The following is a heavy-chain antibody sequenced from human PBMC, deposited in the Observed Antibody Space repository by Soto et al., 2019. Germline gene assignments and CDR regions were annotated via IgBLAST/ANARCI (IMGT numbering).Heavy chain of an antibody. V-gene: IGHV3-9*01. CDR3: ASHYYNSSGYSLVDY. J-gene: IGHJ4*02. Sequence: RICCAASRFPFAVYAMHWVRHAPGKGLDWVSGISWNSGSIGYADSVKGRFTISRDNAKNSLYLQMNSLRAEDTAVYYCASHYYNSSGYSLVDYLGQGTPVTGFS. D-gene: IGHD3-22*01. CDR2: ISWNSGSI. CDR1: RFPFAVYA.